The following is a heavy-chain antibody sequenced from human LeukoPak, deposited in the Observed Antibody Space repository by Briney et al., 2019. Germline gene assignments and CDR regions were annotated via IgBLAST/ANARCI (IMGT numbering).Heavy chain of an antibody. CDR1: GFTFSNYW. D-gene: IGHD6-19*01. CDR3: VRGSNGWSGMDV. Sequence: GGSLRLSCAVSGFTFSNYWMYWVRQGPGKGLVWVSRLNGDGDYTNYEDSVKGRFTISRDNAKNTPYLQMNSLRAEDTAVYYCVRGSNGWSGMDVWGQGTTVTVSS. CDR2: LNGDGDYT. V-gene: IGHV3-74*01. J-gene: IGHJ6*02.